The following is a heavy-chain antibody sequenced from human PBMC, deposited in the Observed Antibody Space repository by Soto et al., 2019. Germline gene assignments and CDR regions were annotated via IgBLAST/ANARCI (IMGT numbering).Heavy chain of an antibody. V-gene: IGHV3-30*18. J-gene: IGHJ6*02. CDR2: ISYDGSNK. CDR3: AKDGVYYNSSGDYYYYGMDV. CDR1: GFTFSSYG. Sequence: PGGSLRLSCAASGFTFSSYGMHWVRQAPGKGLEWVAVISYDGSNKYYADSVKGRFTISRDNSKNTLYLQMNSLRAEDTAVYYCAKDGVYYNSSGDYYYYGMDVWGQGTTVTVSS. D-gene: IGHD3-22*01.